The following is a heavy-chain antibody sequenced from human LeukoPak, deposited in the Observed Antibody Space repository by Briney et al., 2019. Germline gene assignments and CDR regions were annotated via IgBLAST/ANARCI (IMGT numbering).Heavy chain of an antibody. Sequence: ASVKVSCKASGGTFSSYAISWVRQAPGQGLEWMGRISPILGIANYAQKFQGRVTITADKSTSTAYMELSSLRSEDTAVYYCALSGSYYYYGMDVWGQGTTVTVSS. CDR1: GGTFSSYA. CDR3: ALSGSYYYYGMDV. D-gene: IGHD1-26*01. CDR2: ISPILGIA. J-gene: IGHJ6*02. V-gene: IGHV1-69*04.